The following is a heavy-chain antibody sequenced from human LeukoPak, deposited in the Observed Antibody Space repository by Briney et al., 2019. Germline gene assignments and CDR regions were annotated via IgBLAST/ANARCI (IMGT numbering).Heavy chain of an antibody. CDR2: ISHSGST. Sequence: ASETLSLTCTVSGYSISSGYYWGWIRQPPGKGLKWIGSISHSGSTYYNPSLKSRVTISVDTSKNQFSLKLSSLTAADTAVYYCARLRRSRLAEFDYWGQGTLVTVSS. V-gene: IGHV4-38-2*02. J-gene: IGHJ4*02. CDR3: ARLRRSRLAEFDY. CDR1: GYSISSGYY. D-gene: IGHD3-3*02.